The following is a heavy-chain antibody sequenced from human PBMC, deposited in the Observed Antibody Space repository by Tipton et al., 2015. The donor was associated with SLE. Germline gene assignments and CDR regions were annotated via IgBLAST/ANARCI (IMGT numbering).Heavy chain of an antibody. CDR3: ASVGGFAATGWFGP. Sequence: TLSLTCTVSGGSISGDYCWSWIRQHPGKGLEWLGNLCFAGIAYYNPSLKSRVTVSVDQSRNQFSLGLTAITAADSALYYCASVGGFAATGWFGPWGQGTLITGSS. D-gene: IGHD2-15*01. CDR2: LCFAGIA. J-gene: IGHJ5*02. CDR1: GGSISGDYC. V-gene: IGHV4-31*03.